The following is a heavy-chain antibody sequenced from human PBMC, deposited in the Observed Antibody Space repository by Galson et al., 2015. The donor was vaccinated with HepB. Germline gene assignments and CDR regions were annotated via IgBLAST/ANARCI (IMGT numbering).Heavy chain of an antibody. V-gene: IGHV3-11*06. CDR2: ISSTSSYT. CDR3: AAGGDYAVGY. Sequence: SLRLSCAASGFTFSDYYMSWIRQAPGKGLEWVSYISSTSSYTNYADSVKGRFTISRDNAKNSLYLQMNSLRAEDTAVYYCAAGGDYAVGYWGQGTLVTVSS. J-gene: IGHJ4*02. D-gene: IGHD4-17*01. CDR1: GFTFSDYY.